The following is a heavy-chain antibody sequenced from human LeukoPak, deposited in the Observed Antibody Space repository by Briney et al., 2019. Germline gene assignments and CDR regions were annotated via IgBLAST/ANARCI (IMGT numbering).Heavy chain of an antibody. CDR2: IWDDGSNK. V-gene: IGHV3-33*01. D-gene: IGHD5-12*01. CDR1: GFTFSSYG. Sequence: GGSLRLSCAASGFTFSSYGMHWVRQAPGKGLEWVAVIWDDGSNKYYADSVKGRFTISRDNSKNTLYLQMNSLRAEDTAVYYCARVRGYSGYEGRYYYYGMDVWGQGTTVTVSS. CDR3: ARVRGYSGYEGRYYYYGMDV. J-gene: IGHJ6*02.